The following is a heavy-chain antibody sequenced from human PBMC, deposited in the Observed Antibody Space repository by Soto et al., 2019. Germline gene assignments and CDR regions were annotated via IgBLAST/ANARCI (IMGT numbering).Heavy chain of an antibody. D-gene: IGHD6-19*01. CDR3: VKAMAVAGPVLPADY. CDR2: ISGSGGST. V-gene: IGHV3-23*01. J-gene: IGHJ4*02. Sequence: GGSLRLSCAASGFTFSSYAMSWVRQAPGKGLEWVSAISGSGGSTYYADSVKGRFTISRDNSKNTLYLQMNSLRAEDTAVYYCVKAMAVAGPVLPADYWGQGTLVTVSS. CDR1: GFTFSSYA.